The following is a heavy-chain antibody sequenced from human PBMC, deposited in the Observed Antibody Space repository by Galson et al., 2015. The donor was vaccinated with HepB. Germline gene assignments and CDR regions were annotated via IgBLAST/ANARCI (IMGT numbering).Heavy chain of an antibody. CDR1: GYSFTTYW. D-gene: IGHD3-22*01. J-gene: IGHJ4*02. CDR2: IDPSASYA. V-gene: IGHV5-10-1*01. Sequence: QSGAEVKKPGESLRISCKGSGYSFTTYWISWVRQMPGKGLEWMGRIDPSASYANYSPSFQGHVTISADKSISTAYLQWSSLEASDTAMYYCARQEYYDTNGHDYWGQGTLVTVSS. CDR3: ARQEYYDTNGHDY.